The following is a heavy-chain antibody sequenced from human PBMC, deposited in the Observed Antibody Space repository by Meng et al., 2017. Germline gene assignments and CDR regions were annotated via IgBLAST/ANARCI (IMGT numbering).Heavy chain of an antibody. J-gene: IGHJ4*02. Sequence: RLQAPGSRLVKPSEPLSPTGAVSGDSISGTYWWGWIRLPPGKVLEWIGEVTHSGSTYYNPSLQSRVTISVALYNNQFSLRLFSVTAADTAVYFCARAQRSRLFDSWGQGALVTVSS. CDR1: GDSISGTYW. V-gene: IGHV4-4*02. CDR2: VTHSGST. D-gene: IGHD2-2*01. CDR3: ARAQRSRLFDS.